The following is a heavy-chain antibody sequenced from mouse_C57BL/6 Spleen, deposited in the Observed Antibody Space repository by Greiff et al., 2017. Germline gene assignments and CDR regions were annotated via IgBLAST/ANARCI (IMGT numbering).Heavy chain of an antibody. J-gene: IGHJ4*01. V-gene: IGHV1-80*01. CDR1: GYAFSSYW. Sequence: QVQLQQSGAELVKPGASVKISCKASGYAFSSYWMNWVKQRPGKGLEWIGQIYPGDGDTNYNGKFKGKATLTADKSSSTAYMQLNSLTSEDTAVYFCARSVYYSNPYAVDYGGQGTSDTVS. CDR3: ARSVYYSNPYAVDY. CDR2: IYPGDGDT. D-gene: IGHD2-5*01.